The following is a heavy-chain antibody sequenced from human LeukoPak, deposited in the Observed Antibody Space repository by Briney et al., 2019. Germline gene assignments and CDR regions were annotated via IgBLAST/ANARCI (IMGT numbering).Heavy chain of an antibody. CDR1: VYSISSGYY. Sequence: SETLSLTCTVSVYSISSGYYWGWIRQPPGKGLEWIGSIFHSGTTYYNPSLKRRDTISVDTSKNQSSLRLSSVTAADTAVYFCAKSIASAGTNSCYYMDVWGTGTTVTVSS. D-gene: IGHD6-13*01. CDR3: AKSIASAGTNSCYYMDV. CDR2: IFHSGTT. J-gene: IGHJ6*03. V-gene: IGHV4-38-2*02.